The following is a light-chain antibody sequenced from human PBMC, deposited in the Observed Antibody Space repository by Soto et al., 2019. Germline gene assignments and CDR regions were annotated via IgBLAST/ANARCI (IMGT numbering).Light chain of an antibody. J-gene: IGKJ4*01. Sequence: EVLMTQSPATLSLSPGERATLSCWASETVATNLAWYQQKPGQTPRLLIYDTSTRATGVPGRFIGSRSGTEFTLTITSLQSEDFAIYYCQHYVTWPLAFGGGTRVENK. CDR1: ETVATN. CDR3: QHYVTWPLA. CDR2: DTS. V-gene: IGKV3-15*01.